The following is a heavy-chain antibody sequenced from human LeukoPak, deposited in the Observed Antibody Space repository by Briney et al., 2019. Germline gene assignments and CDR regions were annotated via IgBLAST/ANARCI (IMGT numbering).Heavy chain of an antibody. CDR3: ARDSTYYYDSSGYYYFDY. J-gene: IGHJ4*02. CDR2: ISTSGFI. V-gene: IGHV3-21*01. D-gene: IGHD3-22*01. CDR1: GFTFSSYS. Sequence: GGSLRLSCAASGFTFSSYSMNWVRQPPGKGLEWVSSISTSGFIYYADSVKGRFTISRDNAKNSLYLQMNSLRAEDTAVYYCARDSTYYYDSSGYYYFDYWGQGTLVTVSS.